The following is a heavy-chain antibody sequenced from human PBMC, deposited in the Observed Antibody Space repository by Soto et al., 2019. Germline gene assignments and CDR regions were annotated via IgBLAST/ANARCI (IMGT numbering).Heavy chain of an antibody. V-gene: IGHV5-51*01. CDR1: GYSFTTSW. Sequence: GESLKISCKGSGYSFTTSWIGWVRQMPGKGLEWMGIIFPGDSNIRYNPSFQGQVTISADKSISTAYLQWGSLKASDTAIYYCARQCILGPALYFYYMDGWGQGTTVTVSS. CDR3: ARQCILGPALYFYYMDG. D-gene: IGHD1-26*01. CDR2: IFPGDSNI. J-gene: IGHJ6*02.